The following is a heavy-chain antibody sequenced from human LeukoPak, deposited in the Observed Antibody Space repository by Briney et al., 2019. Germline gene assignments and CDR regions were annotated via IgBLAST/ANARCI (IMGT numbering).Heavy chain of an antibody. CDR1: GYSFTSYW. V-gene: IGHV5-51*01. D-gene: IGHD2-2*01. J-gene: IGHJ4*02. Sequence: GESVKISCKGSGYSFTSYWIGRVRQMPGKGLEWMGIIYPGDSDTRYSPSFQGQVTISADKSISTAYLQRSSLKASDSAMYYCARQGSSTGRFDYWGQGTLVTVSS. CDR2: IYPGDSDT. CDR3: ARQGSSTGRFDY.